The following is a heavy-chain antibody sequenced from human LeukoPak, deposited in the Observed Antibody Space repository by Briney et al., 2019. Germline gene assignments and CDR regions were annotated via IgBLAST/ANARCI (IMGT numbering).Heavy chain of an antibody. V-gene: IGHV3-15*01. CDR2: IKDNIDGATT. Sequence: GGSLRLSCVASGFSFTSAWMVWVRQAPGKGLEWVGRIKDNIDGATTDLAAIVNGRFTISRDDSRTTVYLHMSSLNPEDTAVYYCTTDFSHFDLSSGYYSYWGLGTLVTVSS. CDR1: GFSFTSAW. CDR3: TTDFSHFDLSSGYYSY. D-gene: IGHD3-3*01. J-gene: IGHJ4*02.